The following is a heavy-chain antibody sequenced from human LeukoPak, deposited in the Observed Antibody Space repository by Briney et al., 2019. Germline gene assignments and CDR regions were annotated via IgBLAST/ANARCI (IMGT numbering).Heavy chain of an antibody. Sequence: GGSLRLSCAASGFTFNAFAMSWVRQAPGRGLEWVSAIGGSGGATFYADSVRGRFAISRDNSKNMLYLQMNSLRAEDSAVYYCVRNSPDGWDWGQGTLVTVSS. J-gene: IGHJ4*02. CDR1: GFTFNAFA. D-gene: IGHD1/OR15-1a*01. CDR2: IGGSGGAT. CDR3: VRNSPDGWD. V-gene: IGHV3-23*01.